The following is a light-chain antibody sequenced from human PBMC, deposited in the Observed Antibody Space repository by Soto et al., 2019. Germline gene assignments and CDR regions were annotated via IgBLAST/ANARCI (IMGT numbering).Light chain of an antibody. CDR2: GAS. CDR1: QSVSSTN. Sequence: EIVLTQSPGTLSLSPGERVTLSCRASQSVSSTNLAWYQQKPGQAPRLLMYGASRRATGISDRFSGSGSGTHFTLSISRLEPEDFAVYYCQQFGSSPLFTFGGGTKVESK. V-gene: IGKV3-20*01. CDR3: QQFGSSPLFT. J-gene: IGKJ4*01.